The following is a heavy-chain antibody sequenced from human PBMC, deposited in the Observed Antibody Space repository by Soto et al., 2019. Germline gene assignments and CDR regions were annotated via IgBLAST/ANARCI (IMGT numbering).Heavy chain of an antibody. CDR2: IIPIFGTA. V-gene: IGHV1-69*01. CDR3: ARGQSNPIVVVPAAMSWFDP. CDR1: GGTFSSYA. D-gene: IGHD2-2*01. Sequence: QVQLVQSGAEVKKPGSSVKVSCKASGGTFSSYAISWVRQAPGQGLEWMGGIIPIFGTANYAQKFQGRVTITADESTSTAYMELSSLRSEDTAVYYCARGQSNPIVVVPAAMSWFDPWGQGTLVTVSS. J-gene: IGHJ5*02.